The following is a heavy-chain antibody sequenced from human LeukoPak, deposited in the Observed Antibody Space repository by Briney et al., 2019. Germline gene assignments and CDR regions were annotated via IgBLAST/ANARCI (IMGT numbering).Heavy chain of an antibody. V-gene: IGHV4-39*01. Sequence: RSETRSHTCTVTDGSVSSRRCYWGWIRQPPGKELEWIGSIHYSGNTYSNPSLKSRVTIAVEKSKNQFSLKLSSVTAADTAVYYCATGGENYNYFEYWGQGTLVTVSS. J-gene: IGHJ4*02. CDR2: IHYSGNT. CDR1: DGSVSSRRCY. CDR3: ATGGENYNYFEY. D-gene: IGHD1-7*01.